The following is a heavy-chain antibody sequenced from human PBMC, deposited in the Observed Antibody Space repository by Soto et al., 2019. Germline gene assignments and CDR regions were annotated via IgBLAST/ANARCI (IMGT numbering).Heavy chain of an antibody. Sequence: EVHLVESGGGLVQPGGSLRLSCVASAFTFSTYSMHWVRQAPGQGLEWVSYISTSSTTKYYADSVIGRFTISRDNAKNSLYLQMNSLRAEDTAVYYCARDWDYYGSGSHARYWGQGTLVTVSS. D-gene: IGHD3-10*01. CDR3: ARDWDYYGSGSHARY. CDR2: ISTSSTTK. CDR1: AFTFSTYS. V-gene: IGHV3-48*01. J-gene: IGHJ4*02.